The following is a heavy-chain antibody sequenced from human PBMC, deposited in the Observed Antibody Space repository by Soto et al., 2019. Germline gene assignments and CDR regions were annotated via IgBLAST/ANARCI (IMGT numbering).Heavy chain of an antibody. CDR1: GFTFSSYG. CDR2: ISYDGGSK. J-gene: IGHJ3*02. Sequence: QVELVESGGGVVHPGTSLRLSCAASGFTFSSYGLHWVRQAPGKGLEWVAGISYDGGSKYYADSVKGRFTTSRDDSKNTLYLQMNSPRTEDTAVYHCAKVWVEMSTNDAFDIWGQGTMVTVS. CDR3: AKVWVEMSTNDAFDI. V-gene: IGHV3-30*18. D-gene: IGHD2-21*01.